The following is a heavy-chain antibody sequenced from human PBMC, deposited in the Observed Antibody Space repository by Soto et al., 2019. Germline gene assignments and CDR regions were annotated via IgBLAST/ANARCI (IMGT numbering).Heavy chain of an antibody. J-gene: IGHJ6*03. Sequence: EVQLVESGGGLVQPGRSLRLSCAASGFTFDDYAMHWVRQGPGKGLEWVSSISWNSGSIGYAGSVKGRFTISRDTAKNSLYLQMNSLRAEDTALYYCAKSVATGNDYYYYYIDVWGKGTTVTVSS. D-gene: IGHD5-12*01. CDR2: ISWNSGSI. CDR3: AKSVATGNDYYYYYIDV. CDR1: GFTFDDYA. V-gene: IGHV3-9*01.